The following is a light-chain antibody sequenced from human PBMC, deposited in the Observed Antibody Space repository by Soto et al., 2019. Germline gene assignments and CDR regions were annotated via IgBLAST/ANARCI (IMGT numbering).Light chain of an antibody. J-gene: IGLJ2*01. CDR2: DVS. CDR1: SSDVGGYNY. CDR3: SSYTSSSTVV. V-gene: IGLV2-14*03. Sequence: QSALTQPASVSGSPGQAIAISCTGTSSDVGGYNYVSWYQQHPGKAPKLMIYDVSYRPSGVSDRFSGSKSGNTASLPISGLQTEDEADYYCSSYTSSSTVVFGGGTKLTV.